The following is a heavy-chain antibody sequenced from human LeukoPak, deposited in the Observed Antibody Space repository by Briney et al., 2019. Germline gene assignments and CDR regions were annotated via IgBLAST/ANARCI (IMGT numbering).Heavy chain of an antibody. CDR3: ARGPWGRGVRFDY. D-gene: IGHD3-10*01. CDR2: INHSGST. V-gene: IGHV4-34*01. Sequence: PSETLSLTCAVYGGSFSGYYWSWIRQPPGKGLEWIGEINHSGSTNYNPSLKSRVTISVDTSKNQFSLKLSSVTAADTAVYYCARGPWGRGVRFDYWGQGTLVTVSS. J-gene: IGHJ4*02. CDR1: GGSFSGYY.